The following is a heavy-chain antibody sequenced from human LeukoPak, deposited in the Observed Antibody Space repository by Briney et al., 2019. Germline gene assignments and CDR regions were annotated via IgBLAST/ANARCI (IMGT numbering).Heavy chain of an antibody. V-gene: IGHV1-18*01. CDR1: GYTYSGYG. Sequence: ASVKVSCKASGYTYSGYGCNWVRQPPGQGLAWMGWISDYNGKTIYAQSLQGRVTMTTDTSTSTVSMELRSLRSDDTAVYYCARALRSYGDDGTVACYWGQGTLVTVSS. CDR2: ISDYNGKT. D-gene: IGHD4-17*01. CDR3: ARALRSYGDDGTVACY. J-gene: IGHJ4*02.